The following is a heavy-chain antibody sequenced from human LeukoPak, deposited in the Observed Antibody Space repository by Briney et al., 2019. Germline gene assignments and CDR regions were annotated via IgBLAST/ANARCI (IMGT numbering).Heavy chain of an antibody. J-gene: IGHJ4*02. V-gene: IGHV3-15*01. Sequence: GGSLRPSCAASGFTFSDAWMSWVRQAPGMGLEWVGRIKSKTDGGTTDYAAPVKGRFTISRDDSKTTLYPQINSLKTDDTAVYYCTADMPTSSRASDYWGQGTLVTVSS. CDR3: TADMPTSSRASDY. D-gene: IGHD1-26*01. CDR1: GFTFSDAW. CDR2: IKSKTDGGTT.